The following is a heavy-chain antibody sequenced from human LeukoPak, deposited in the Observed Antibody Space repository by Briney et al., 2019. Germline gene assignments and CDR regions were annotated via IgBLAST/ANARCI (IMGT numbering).Heavy chain of an antibody. V-gene: IGHV3-21*01. Sequence: GGSLRLSCVASGFTLSSYSMNWVRQAPGKGLEWVSSISRSGSYIYYADSVKGRFTISRDSAKSSLYLQMNSLRAEDTAVYYCARDLPIVTTGYFDYWGQGILVTVS. J-gene: IGHJ4*02. D-gene: IGHD1-26*01. CDR3: ARDLPIVTTGYFDY. CDR1: GFTLSSYS. CDR2: ISRSGSYI.